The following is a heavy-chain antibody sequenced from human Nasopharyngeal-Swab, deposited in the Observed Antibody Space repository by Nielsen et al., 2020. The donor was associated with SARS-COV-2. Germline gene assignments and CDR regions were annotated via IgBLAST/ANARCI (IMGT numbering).Heavy chain of an antibody. V-gene: IGHV4-59*01. Sequence: WIRQPPGKGLGWIGYIYYSGSTNYNPSLKSRVTISVDTSKNQFSLKLSSVTAADTAVYYCARGSGDYVFDYWGQGTLVTVSS. CDR2: IYYSGST. D-gene: IGHD4-17*01. J-gene: IGHJ4*02. CDR3: ARGSGDYVFDY.